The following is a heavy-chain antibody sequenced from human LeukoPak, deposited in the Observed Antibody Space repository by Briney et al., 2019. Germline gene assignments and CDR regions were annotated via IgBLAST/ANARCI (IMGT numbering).Heavy chain of an antibody. CDR1: GFTFSSYG. CDR2: IGGRDGST. CDR3: ASDSHSSSWYAY. D-gene: IGHD6-13*01. V-gene: IGHV3-23*01. Sequence: GGSLRLSCAASGFTFSSYGMHWVRQAPGKGLEWVSAIGGRDGSTYYADSVKGRFTISRDNSKNTLYVQMNSLRAEDTAVYYCASDSHSSSWYAYWGQGTLVTVSS. J-gene: IGHJ4*02.